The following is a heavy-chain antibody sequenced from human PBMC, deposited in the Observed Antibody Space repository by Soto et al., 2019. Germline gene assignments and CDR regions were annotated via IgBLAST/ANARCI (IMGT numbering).Heavy chain of an antibody. Sequence: SETLSLTCTVSGGSISSYYWSWIRQPPGKGLEWIGYIYYSGSTNYNPSLKSRVTISVDTSKNQFSLKLSSVTAADTAVYYCARRANYYYYYYMDVWGKGTTVTVSS. J-gene: IGHJ6*03. V-gene: IGHV4-59*01. CDR3: ARRANYYYYYYMDV. CDR2: IYYSGST. CDR1: GGSISSYY.